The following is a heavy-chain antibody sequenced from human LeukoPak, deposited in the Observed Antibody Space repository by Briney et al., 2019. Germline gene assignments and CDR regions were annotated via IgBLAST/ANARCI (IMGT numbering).Heavy chain of an antibody. J-gene: IGHJ4*02. D-gene: IGHD1-26*01. CDR3: AKHAIVGATILDY. CDR1: GFTFSSYG. Sequence: GGSLRLSCAASGFTFSSYGMHWVRQAPGKGLECVAFIRNDGSKKYNADSVKARFTISRDNSKNTLFLQMNSLRTDDTAVYYCAKHAIVGATILDYWGQGTLVTVSS. V-gene: IGHV3-30*02. CDR2: IRNDGSKK.